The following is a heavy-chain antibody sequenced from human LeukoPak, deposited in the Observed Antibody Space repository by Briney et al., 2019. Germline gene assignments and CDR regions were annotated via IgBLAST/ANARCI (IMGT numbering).Heavy chain of an antibody. CDR1: GGSISSSIYY. J-gene: IGHJ3*02. CDR2: VFYNGAT. CDR3: ARDLDIVAPYDAFDI. V-gene: IGHV4-39*07. D-gene: IGHD5-12*01. Sequence: SETLSLTCIVSGGSISSSIYYWAWVRQPPGKGLEWIGTVFYNGATQYNPSLKSRVTISVDTSKNQFSLKLSSVTAADTAVYYCARDLDIVAPYDAFDIWGQGTMVTVSS.